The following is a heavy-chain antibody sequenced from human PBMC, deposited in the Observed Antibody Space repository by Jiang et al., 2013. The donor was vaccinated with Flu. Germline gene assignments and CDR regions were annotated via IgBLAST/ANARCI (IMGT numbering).Heavy chain of an antibody. D-gene: IGHD3-16*01. CDR3: ARDLGAFGYYYYGMDV. CDR2: IIPIFGTA. V-gene: IGHV1-69*06. Sequence: PGSSVKVSCKASGGTFSSYAISWVRQAPGQGLEWMGRIIPIFGTANYAQKFQGRVTITADKSTSTAYMELSSLRSEDTAVYYCARDLGAFGYYYYGMDVWGQGTTVTVSS. CDR1: GGTFSSYA. J-gene: IGHJ6*02.